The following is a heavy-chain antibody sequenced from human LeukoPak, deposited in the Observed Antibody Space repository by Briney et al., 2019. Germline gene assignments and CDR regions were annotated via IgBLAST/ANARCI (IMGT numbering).Heavy chain of an antibody. Sequence: GASVKVSCKASGYTFTSYGISWVRQAPGQGLEWMGWISAYNGNTNYAQKLQGRVTMTTDTSTSTAYMELRSLRSDDTAVYYCARDYYDSGGYYRTTDCWGQGTLVTVSS. CDR1: GYTFTSYG. CDR3: ARDYYDSGGYYRTTDC. V-gene: IGHV1-18*01. J-gene: IGHJ4*02. CDR2: ISAYNGNT. D-gene: IGHD3-22*01.